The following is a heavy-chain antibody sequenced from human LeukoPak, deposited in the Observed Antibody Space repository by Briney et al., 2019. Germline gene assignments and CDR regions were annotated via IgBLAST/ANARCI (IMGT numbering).Heavy chain of an antibody. V-gene: IGHV3-74*01. CDR1: GFTFSSYW. CDR3: ARSYANLLNFDY. CDR2: INSDGSST. J-gene: IGHJ4*02. D-gene: IGHD2-2*01. Sequence: GGSLRLSCAASGFTFSSYWMHWVRQVPGKGLVWVSRINSDGSSTSYADSVKGRFTISRDNAKNTLYLQMNSLRAEDTAVYYCARSYANLLNFDYWGQGTLVTVSS.